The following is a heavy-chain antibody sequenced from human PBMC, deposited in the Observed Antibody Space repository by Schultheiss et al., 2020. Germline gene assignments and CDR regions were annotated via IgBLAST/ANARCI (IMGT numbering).Heavy chain of an antibody. CDR1: GGSISSGGYY. Sequence: SETLSLTCTVSGGSISSGGYYWSWIRQPPGKGLEWIGFSQVGATNYNPSLKSRVTISVDTSKNQFSLKLSSVTAADTAVYYCARGSLRYFDWLLGGMDVWGQGTTVTVSS. V-gene: IGHV4-61*08. D-gene: IGHD3-9*01. CDR3: ARGSLRYFDWLLGGMDV. J-gene: IGHJ6*02. CDR2: SQVGAT.